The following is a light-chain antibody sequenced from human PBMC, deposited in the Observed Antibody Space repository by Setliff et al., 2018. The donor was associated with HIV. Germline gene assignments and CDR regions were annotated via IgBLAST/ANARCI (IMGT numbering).Light chain of an antibody. CDR2: RNN. Sequence: SVLTPPPSASGTPGQRVTISCSGSSSNIGSNIVNWYQHLPGTAPKLLIYRNNQRPSGVPDRFSGSKSGTSASLAISGLQSEDEADYYCATWDDSLNGNVFGSGTKGTVL. V-gene: IGLV1-44*01. J-gene: IGLJ1*01. CDR3: ATWDDSLNGNV. CDR1: SSNIGSNI.